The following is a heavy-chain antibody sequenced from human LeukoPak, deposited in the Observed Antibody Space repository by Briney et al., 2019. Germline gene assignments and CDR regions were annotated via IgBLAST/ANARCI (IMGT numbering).Heavy chain of an antibody. J-gene: IGHJ3*02. Sequence: SETLSLTCTVSGGSISSYYWSWIRQPPGKGLEWIGYIYYSGSTNYNPSLKSRVTISVDTSKNQFSLKLSSVTAADTAVYYCARERVECYDSQYGFDIWGQGTMVTVSS. CDR3: ARERVECYDSQYGFDI. V-gene: IGHV4-59*01. D-gene: IGHD3-22*01. CDR2: IYYSGST. CDR1: GGSISSYY.